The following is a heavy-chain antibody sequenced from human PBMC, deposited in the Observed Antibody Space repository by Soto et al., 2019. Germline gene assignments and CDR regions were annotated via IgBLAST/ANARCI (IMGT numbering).Heavy chain of an antibody. Sequence: QLQLQESGPGLVKPSETLSLTCTVSGGSISSSSYYWGWIRQPPGKGLEWIGSIYYSGSTYYNPSLKSRVTISVDTSKNQFSLKLSSVTAADTAVYYCVRWFGEHDAFDVWGQGTMVTVSS. CDR1: GGSISSSSYY. D-gene: IGHD3-10*01. J-gene: IGHJ3*01. V-gene: IGHV4-39*01. CDR2: IYYSGST. CDR3: VRWFGEHDAFDV.